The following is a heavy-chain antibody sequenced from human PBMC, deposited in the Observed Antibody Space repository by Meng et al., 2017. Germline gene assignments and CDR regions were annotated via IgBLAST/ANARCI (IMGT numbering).Heavy chain of an antibody. D-gene: IGHD6-13*01. CDR2: ISYDGSNK. CDR3: ARDSSSGDFDY. V-gene: IGHV3-30*01. Sequence: SLKISCAASGFTFSSYAMHWVRQAPGKGLEWVAVISYDGSNKYYADSVKGRFTISRDNSKNTLYLQMNSLRAEDTAVYYCARDSSSGDFDYWGQGTLVTVSS. CDR1: GFTFSSYA. J-gene: IGHJ4*02.